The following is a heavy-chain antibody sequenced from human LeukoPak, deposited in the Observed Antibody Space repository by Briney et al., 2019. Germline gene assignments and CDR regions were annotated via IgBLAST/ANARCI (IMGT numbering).Heavy chain of an antibody. CDR3: ATHCSSVSCSLATFDI. CDR1: GFSFSMYS. V-gene: IGHV3-7*01. D-gene: IGHD2-2*01. Sequence: GGSLRLSCAASGFSFSMYSMSWVRQAPGKGPEWVANIKQDGSEKYYVDSVRGRFTISRDNARTSLYLQMNGLRAEDTAVYYCATHCSSVSCSLATFDIWGQGTMVTVSS. CDR2: IKQDGSEK. J-gene: IGHJ3*02.